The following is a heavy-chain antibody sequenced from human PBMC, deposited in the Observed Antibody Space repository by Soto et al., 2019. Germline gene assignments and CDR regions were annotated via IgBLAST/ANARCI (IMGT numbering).Heavy chain of an antibody. J-gene: IGHJ6*03. CDR1: GYTFTSYG. D-gene: IGHD5-12*01. CDR3: ARSPEGGYSGYYGYYGYMDV. V-gene: IGHV1-18*01. Sequence: QVQLVQSGAEVKKPGASVKVSCTASGYTFTSYGISWVRQAPGQGLAWMGWISAYNGNTNNAQKLQGRVTMTTDTSTSTAYRELRSVRADDTAVYYCARSPEGGYSGYYGYYGYMDVWGKGPTVTVSS. CDR2: ISAYNGNT.